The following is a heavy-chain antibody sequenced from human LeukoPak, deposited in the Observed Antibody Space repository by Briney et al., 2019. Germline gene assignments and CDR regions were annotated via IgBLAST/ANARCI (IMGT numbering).Heavy chain of an antibody. V-gene: IGHV4-59*01. CDR1: GASISDYN. Sequence: SETLSLTCTVSGASISDYNWSWIRHPPGKGKGRIWYIYYTGTTKYNPSLTSRVTISVDTSKRQFSLTLRSVTAADTAVYYCARDYDSSGLRHFDLWGRGTLVTVSS. CDR2: IYYTGTT. J-gene: IGHJ2*01. D-gene: IGHD3-22*01. CDR3: ARDYDSSGLRHFDL.